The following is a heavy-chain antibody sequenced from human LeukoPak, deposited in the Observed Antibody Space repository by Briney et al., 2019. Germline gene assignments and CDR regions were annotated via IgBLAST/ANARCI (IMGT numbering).Heavy chain of an antibody. V-gene: IGHV3-30-3*01. Sequence: GGSLRLSCAASGFTFSSYAMHWVRQAPGKGLEWVAVISYDGSNKYYADSVKGRFTISRDNSKNTLYLQMNSLRAEDTAVYYCARGRRMTHLEYYFDCWGQGNLVTVSS. CDR1: GFTFSSYA. J-gene: IGHJ4*02. CDR2: ISYDGSNK. D-gene: IGHD2-21*02. CDR3: ARGRRMTHLEYYFDC.